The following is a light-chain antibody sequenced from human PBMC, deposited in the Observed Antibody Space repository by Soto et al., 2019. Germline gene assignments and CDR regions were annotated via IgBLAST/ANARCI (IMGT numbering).Light chain of an antibody. CDR3: QQYKSFSLT. CDR1: QSISNW. J-gene: IGKJ4*01. V-gene: IGKV1-5*03. Sequence: DIQMTQSPSTLSASVGDRVTITCRASQSISNWLAWYQQKAGKAPKLLIYKTSNLDSGVPSRFSGSGSGTEFSLTISSLQPDDFATYYCQQYKSFSLTVGGGTRVEVK. CDR2: KTS.